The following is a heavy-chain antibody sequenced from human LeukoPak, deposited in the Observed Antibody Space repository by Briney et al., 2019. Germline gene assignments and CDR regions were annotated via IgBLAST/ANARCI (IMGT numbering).Heavy chain of an antibody. CDR2: INPSGGST. V-gene: IGHV1-46*01. CDR1: GYTFTSYY. D-gene: IGHD4-17*01. CDR3: ARDSRTTVTTNHYYFDY. Sequence: ASVKVSCTASGYTFTSYYMHWVRQAPGQGLEWMGIINPSGGSTSYAQKFQGRVTMTRDTSTSTVYMELSSLRSEDTAVYYCARDSRTTVTTNHYYFDYWGQGTLVTVSS. J-gene: IGHJ4*02.